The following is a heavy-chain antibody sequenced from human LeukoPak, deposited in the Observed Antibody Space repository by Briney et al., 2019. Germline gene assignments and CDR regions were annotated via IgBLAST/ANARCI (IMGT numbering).Heavy chain of an antibody. D-gene: IGHD2-2*01. Sequence: PGGTLRLSCAASGFTFSSYGMSWVRQAPGKGLEWVSAISGSGGSTYYADSVKGRFTISRDNSKNTLYLQMNSLRAEDTAVYYCAKDGNIVVVPAAPDYWGQGTLVTVSS. CDR2: ISGSGGST. CDR1: GFTFSSYG. V-gene: IGHV3-23*01. CDR3: AKDGNIVVVPAAPDY. J-gene: IGHJ4*02.